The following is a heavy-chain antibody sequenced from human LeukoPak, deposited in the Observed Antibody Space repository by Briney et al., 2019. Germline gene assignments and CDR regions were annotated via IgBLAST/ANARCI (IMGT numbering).Heavy chain of an antibody. CDR2: IWHDGSNK. J-gene: IGHJ4*02. CDR3: ARFVVGCDDAFVIDY. Sequence: PGGSLRLSCPPSGFTVSSYCMHWVRQAPGKELAWVAVIWHDGSNKYYEDSVKGRFTISRDNSKNTLYLKMNRMSTEDTAEYYCARFVVGCDDAFVIDYWGQGTLVTVSS. D-gene: IGHD2/OR15-2a*01. V-gene: IGHV3-33*08. CDR1: GFTVSSYC.